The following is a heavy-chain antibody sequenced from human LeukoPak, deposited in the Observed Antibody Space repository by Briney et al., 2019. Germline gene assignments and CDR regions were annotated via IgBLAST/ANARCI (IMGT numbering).Heavy chain of an antibody. CDR1: GGSISSSSYY. D-gene: IGHD2-21*01. J-gene: IGHJ3*02. CDR2: IYYSGST. Sequence: SETLSLTCTVSGGSISSSSYYWGWIRQPPGKGLEWIGSIYYSGSTYYNPSLKSRVTISVDTSKDQFSLKLSSVTAADTAVYYCARGGGDTHAFDIWGQGTMVTVSS. V-gene: IGHV4-39*01. CDR3: ARGGGDTHAFDI.